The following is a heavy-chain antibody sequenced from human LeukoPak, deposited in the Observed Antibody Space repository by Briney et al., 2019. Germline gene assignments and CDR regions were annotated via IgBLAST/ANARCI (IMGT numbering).Heavy chain of an antibody. CDR3: ARQLTHFWSGYRYFDY. V-gene: IGHV4-39*01. D-gene: IGHD3-3*02. J-gene: IGHJ4*02. CDR2: IYYSGST. Sequence: SETLSLTCTVSGGSISSSSYYWGWIRQPPGKGLEWIGSIYYSGSTYCNPSLKSRVTISVDTSKNQFSLKLSSVTAADTAVYYCARQLTHFWSGYRYFDYWGQGTLVTVSS. CDR1: GGSISSSSYY.